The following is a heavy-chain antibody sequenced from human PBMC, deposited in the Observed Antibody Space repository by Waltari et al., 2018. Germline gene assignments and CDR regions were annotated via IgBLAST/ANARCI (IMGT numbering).Heavy chain of an antibody. CDR2: IKHSGNT. J-gene: IGHJ5*02. CDR1: GGHLTLGHSF. D-gene: IGHD2-15*01. V-gene: IGHV4-39*06. Sequence: RLQLQESGPGLLKTSETLSLTCTVSGGHLTLGHSFWGWIRQPPGKGLEWIGSIKHSGNTYYNPSLKNGVTISVDRSKNQFSLKVNSVTAADTAVYYCVRDRERVALLNWFDPWGQGTLVTVSS. CDR3: VRDRERVALLNWFDP.